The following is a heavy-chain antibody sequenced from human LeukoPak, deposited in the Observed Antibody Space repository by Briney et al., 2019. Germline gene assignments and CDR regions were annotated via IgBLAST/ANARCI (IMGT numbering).Heavy chain of an antibody. CDR1: GYTFTGYY. Sequence: ASVKVSCKASGYTFTGYYMHWVRQAPGQGLEWMGWINPNSGDTNFAQKFQGRVTMTRDKSLSPAYTDLSRLRADDTAVYYCAREQRGGVGGRVEGLFASYYTYYYMDVWGRGTRVTVSS. CDR2: INPNSGDT. D-gene: IGHD3-3*01. CDR3: AREQRGGVGGRVEGLFASYYTYYYMDV. J-gene: IGHJ6*03. V-gene: IGHV1-2*02.